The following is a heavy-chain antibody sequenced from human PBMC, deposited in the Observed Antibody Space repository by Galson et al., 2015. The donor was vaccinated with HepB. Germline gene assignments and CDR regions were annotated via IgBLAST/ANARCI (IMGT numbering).Heavy chain of an antibody. J-gene: IGHJ4*02. D-gene: IGHD3-10*01. Sequence: SVKVSCKASGYIFTDYYIHWVRQAPGQGLEWMGWINPNSGGANYAEKFQGLVIMTGDTSISTAYMELSSLRSDDTAVYFCARAGHYYVSATYDSWGQGTLVTVSS. CDR3: ARAGHYYVSATYDS. V-gene: IGHV1-2*04. CDR2: INPNSGGA. CDR1: GYIFTDYY.